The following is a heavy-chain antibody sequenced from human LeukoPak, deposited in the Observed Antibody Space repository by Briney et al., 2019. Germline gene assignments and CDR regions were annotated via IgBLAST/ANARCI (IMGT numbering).Heavy chain of an antibody. J-gene: IGHJ6*02. V-gene: IGHV3-11*04. CDR1: GFTFSDYY. CDR2: ISSSGSTI. D-gene: IGHD3-9*01. Sequence: GGSLRLSCAASGFTFSDYYMGWIRQAPGKGLEWVSYISSSGSTIYYADSVKGRFTISRDNAKNSLYLQMNSLRAEDTAVYYCARDPGVDSPYYYYYGMDVWGQGTTVTVSS. CDR3: ARDPGVDSPYYYYYGMDV.